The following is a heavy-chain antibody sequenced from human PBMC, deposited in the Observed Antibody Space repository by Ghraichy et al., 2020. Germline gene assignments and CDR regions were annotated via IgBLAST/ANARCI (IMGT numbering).Heavy chain of an antibody. D-gene: IGHD1-26*01. V-gene: IGHV4-59*01. Sequence: SETLSLTCTVSGGSISSYYWSWIRQPPGKGLEWIGYIYYSGSTNYNPSLKSRVTISVDTSKNQFSLKLSSVTAADTAVYYCAREPSTYSGNWFDPWGQGTLVTVSS. CDR1: GGSISSYY. J-gene: IGHJ5*02. CDR3: AREPSTYSGNWFDP. CDR2: IYYSGST.